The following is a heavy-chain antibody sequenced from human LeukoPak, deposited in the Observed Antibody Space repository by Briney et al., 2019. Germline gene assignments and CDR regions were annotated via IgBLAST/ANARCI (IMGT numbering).Heavy chain of an antibody. Sequence: GGSLRLSCAASRFIFSNYAMHWVRQAPGKGLDWVAVISYHGRDQFYADSVKGRFTISRDNAKNSLYLQMNSLRAEDTAVYYCAREWFGELIWGQGTLVTVSS. CDR3: AREWFGELI. CDR2: ISYHGRDQ. V-gene: IGHV3-30*04. D-gene: IGHD3-10*01. J-gene: IGHJ4*02. CDR1: RFIFSNYA.